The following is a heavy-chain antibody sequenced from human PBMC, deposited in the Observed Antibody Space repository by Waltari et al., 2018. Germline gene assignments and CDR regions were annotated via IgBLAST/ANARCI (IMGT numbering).Heavy chain of an antibody. Sequence: QVQLVQSGAEVKKPGSSVQVSCKASGGTFSSYAISWVRQAPCQGLEWMGGIIPIFGTANYAQKFQGRVTITADESTSTAYMELSSLRSEDTAVYYCARDGVAARRRPYYYYGMDVWGQGTTVTVSS. V-gene: IGHV1-69*13. CDR2: IIPIFGTA. CDR1: GGTFSSYA. CDR3: ARDGVAARRRPYYYYGMDV. D-gene: IGHD6-6*01. J-gene: IGHJ6*02.